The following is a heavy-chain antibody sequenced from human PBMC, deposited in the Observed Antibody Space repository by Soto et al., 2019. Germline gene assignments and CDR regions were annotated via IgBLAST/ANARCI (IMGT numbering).Heavy chain of an antibody. D-gene: IGHD3-22*01. CDR1: GFTFSSYG. V-gene: IGHV3-30*18. J-gene: IGHJ4*02. CDR2: ISYDGSNK. Sequence: GGSLRLSCAASGFTFSSYGMHWVRQAPGKGLEWVAVISYDGSNKYYADSVKGRFTISRDNSKNTLYLQMNSLRADDTAVYYCAKDPNDSSGYLNYWGQGTLVTVSS. CDR3: AKDPNDSSGYLNY.